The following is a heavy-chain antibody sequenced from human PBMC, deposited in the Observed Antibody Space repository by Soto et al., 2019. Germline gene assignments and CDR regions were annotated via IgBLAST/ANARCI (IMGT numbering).Heavy chain of an antibody. CDR1: GGSISPYC. J-gene: IGHJ4*02. CDR3: ATMGTPATGLYFFDY. Sequence: SETLSLTCTVSGGSISPYCWSWIRQPPGKGLEWIGYIFYNGGTNYNPSIKSRVTISVDTSKSQFSLNMSFVTAADTAVYYCATMGTPATGLYFFDYWGQGSLVTVSS. CDR2: IFYNGGT. V-gene: IGHV4-59*08. D-gene: IGHD2-15*01.